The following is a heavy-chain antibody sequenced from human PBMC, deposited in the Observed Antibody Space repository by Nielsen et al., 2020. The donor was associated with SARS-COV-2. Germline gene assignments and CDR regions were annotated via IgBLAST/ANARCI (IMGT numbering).Heavy chain of an antibody. V-gene: IGHV3-30*03. Sequence: GESLKISCAASRLTFSTYDMHWVRQAPGKGLEWVAFISNDEGDKFYVNSVRGRFTISRDNSKKTLYLQMNSLEIEDTAVYYCAAKYGGEWLAVFDYWGQGTQVTVSS. CDR2: ISNDEGDK. J-gene: IGHJ4*01. CDR1: RLTFSTYD. CDR3: AAKYGGEWLAVFDY. D-gene: IGHD6-19*01.